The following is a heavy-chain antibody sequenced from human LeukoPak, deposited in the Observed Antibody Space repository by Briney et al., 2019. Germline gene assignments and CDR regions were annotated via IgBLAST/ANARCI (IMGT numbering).Heavy chain of an antibody. CDR3: AKEGIAAGWAPGVFDY. D-gene: IGHD6-13*01. CDR1: GFTFSSYA. J-gene: IGHJ4*02. V-gene: IGHV3-23*01. Sequence: QPGGSLRLSCAASGFTFSSYAMSWVRQAPGKGLEWVSAISGSGGSTYYADSVKGRFTISRDNSKNTLYLQMNSLRAEDTAVYYCAKEGIAAGWAPGVFDYWGQGTLVTVSS. CDR2: ISGSGGST.